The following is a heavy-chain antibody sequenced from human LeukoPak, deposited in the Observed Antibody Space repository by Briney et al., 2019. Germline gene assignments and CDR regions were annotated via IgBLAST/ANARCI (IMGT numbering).Heavy chain of an antibody. V-gene: IGHV3-11*01. CDR2: ISSSGSTI. CDR1: GFTFSDYY. CDR3: ARGRTYYYDSSPPIDY. D-gene: IGHD3-22*01. J-gene: IGHJ4*02. Sequence: GGSLRLSCAASGFTFSDYYMNWIRQAPGKGLEWVSYISSSGSTIYYADSVKGRFTISRDNAKNSLYLQMNSLRAEDTAVYYCARGRTYYYDSSPPIDYWGQGTLVTVSS.